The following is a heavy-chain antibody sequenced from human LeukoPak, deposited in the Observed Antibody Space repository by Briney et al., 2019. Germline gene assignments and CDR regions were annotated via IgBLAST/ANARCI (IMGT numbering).Heavy chain of an antibody. Sequence: ASVKVSCRASGYTFTSSDINWVRHATGQGLEWMGEMNPNSGDTGYAQKLQGRVTMTRDTCISTAYMELSRLTSDDTAVYYCARDHYYGSGSYYLRTAFDIWGQGTMVTASS. CDR2: MNPNSGDT. CDR1: GYTFTSSD. CDR3: ARDHYYGSGSYYLRTAFDI. D-gene: IGHD3-10*01. J-gene: IGHJ3*02. V-gene: IGHV1-8*01.